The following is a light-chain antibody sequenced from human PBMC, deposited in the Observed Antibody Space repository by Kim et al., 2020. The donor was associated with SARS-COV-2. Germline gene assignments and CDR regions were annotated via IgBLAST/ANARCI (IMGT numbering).Light chain of an antibody. CDR1: QSLLHGNGYNY. CDR2: LGS. J-gene: IGKJ5*01. V-gene: IGKV2-28*01. Sequence: IVMTQSPLSLSVTPGEPASISCRSSQSLLHGNGYNYLDWYLQKPGQSPQLLIYLGSNRASGVPDRFSGSGSGTDFTLKISRVEAEDVGVYFCMQALQTPPTFGQATRLEIK. CDR3: MQALQTPPT.